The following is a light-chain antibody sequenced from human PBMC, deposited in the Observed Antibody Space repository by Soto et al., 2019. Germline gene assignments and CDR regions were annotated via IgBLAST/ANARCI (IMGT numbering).Light chain of an antibody. Sequence: QSVLTQPPSVSGAPGQRVTISCTGSSSNIGAGYDVHWYQQHPGTAPKLLIYGNSNRPAGVPDRFSGSKSGTSASLAITGLQADDEADYYCQSYDSSLSGSVFGGGTKLTVL. CDR3: QSYDSSLSGSV. CDR2: GNS. CDR1: SSNIGAGYD. V-gene: IGLV1-40*01. J-gene: IGLJ3*02.